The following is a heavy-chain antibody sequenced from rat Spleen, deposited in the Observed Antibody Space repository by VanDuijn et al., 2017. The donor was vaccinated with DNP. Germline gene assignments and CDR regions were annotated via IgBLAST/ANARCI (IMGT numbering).Heavy chain of an antibody. Sequence: EVQLVESGGGLVQPGRSLKLSCAASGFTFSDYHMAWVRQAPKKGLEWVATISYDGGSTYYRDSVKGRFTISRDDAKSTLYLQMDSLRSEDTATYYCARLYSSRGDYWGQGVMVTVSS. V-gene: IGHV5-7*01. CDR3: ARLYSSRGDY. D-gene: IGHD1-2*01. J-gene: IGHJ2*01. CDR1: GFTFSDYH. CDR2: ISYDGGST.